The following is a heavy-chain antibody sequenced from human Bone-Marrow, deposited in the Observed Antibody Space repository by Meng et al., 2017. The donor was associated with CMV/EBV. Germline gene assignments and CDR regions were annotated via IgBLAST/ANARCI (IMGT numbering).Heavy chain of an antibody. CDR3: ARDPTIDYGDYISSWYFDL. CDR2: ISSSSSYI. D-gene: IGHD4-17*01. J-gene: IGHJ2*01. Sequence: GESLKISCAASGFTFSSYSMNWVRQAPGKGLEWVSSISSSSSYIYYADSVKGRFTISRDNAKNSLYLQMNSLRAEDTAVYYCARDPTIDYGDYISSWYFDLWGRGTLVTVSS. V-gene: IGHV3-21*01. CDR1: GFTFSSYS.